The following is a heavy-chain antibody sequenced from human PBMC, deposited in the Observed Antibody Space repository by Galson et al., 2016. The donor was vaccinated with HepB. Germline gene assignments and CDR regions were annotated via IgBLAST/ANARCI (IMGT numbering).Heavy chain of an antibody. Sequence: QSGAEVKKPGESLRISCETSGYSFTSYWITWVRQVPGKGLEWLGRTDPRDSSTNYSPSLQGHIIISSDKSISTAYLQWRSLEASDTAMYYCARHALGSSGWHFPDYWGRGTLVSVSS. CDR1: GYSFTSYW. CDR3: ARHALGSSGWHFPDY. CDR2: TDPRDSST. J-gene: IGHJ4*02. D-gene: IGHD6-25*01. V-gene: IGHV5-10-1*01.